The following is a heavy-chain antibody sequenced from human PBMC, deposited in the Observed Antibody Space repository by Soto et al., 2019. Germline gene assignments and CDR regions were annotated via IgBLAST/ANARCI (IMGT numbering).Heavy chain of an antibody. D-gene: IGHD2-2*01. CDR2: IIPIFGTA. Sequence: QVQLVQSGAEVKKPGSSVKVSCKASGGTFSSYAISWVRQAPGQGLEWMGGIIPIFGTANYAQKFQGRVTITADESTRTAYMELSSLRSEDTAVYYCARDRCGTSCPEEVFDYWGQGTLVTVSS. V-gene: IGHV1-69*12. J-gene: IGHJ4*02. CDR1: GGTFSSYA. CDR3: ARDRCGTSCPEEVFDY.